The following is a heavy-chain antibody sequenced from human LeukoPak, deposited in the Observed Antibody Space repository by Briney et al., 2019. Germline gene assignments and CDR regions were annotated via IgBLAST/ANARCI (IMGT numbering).Heavy chain of an antibody. CDR3: AARYGGNPYYFDY. CDR2: INHSGST. V-gene: IGHV4-34*01. CDR1: GGSFSGYY. Sequence: SETLSLTCAVYGGSFSGYYWSWIRQPPGKGLEWIGEINHSGSTNYNPSLKSRVTISVDASKNQFSLKLSSVTAADTAVYYCAARYGGNPYYFDYWGQGTLVTVSS. J-gene: IGHJ4*02. D-gene: IGHD4-17*01.